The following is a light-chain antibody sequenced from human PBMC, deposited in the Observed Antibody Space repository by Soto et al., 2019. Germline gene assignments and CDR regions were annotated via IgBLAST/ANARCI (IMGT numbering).Light chain of an antibody. CDR2: DVT. Sequence: QSALTQPASVSGSPGRSVTIYCTGSSSDIGGFNYVSWYQHLPGRAPKLIIYDVTNRPSGISYRFSASKSGGTASLTISGLQAEDEGYYYCTSYSSSTTHVVFGGGTQLTVL. CDR1: SSDIGGFNY. V-gene: IGLV2-14*03. J-gene: IGLJ2*01. CDR3: TSYSSSTTHVV.